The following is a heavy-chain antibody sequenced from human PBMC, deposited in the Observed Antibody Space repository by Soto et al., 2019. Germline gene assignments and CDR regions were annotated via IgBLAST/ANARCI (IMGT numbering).Heavy chain of an antibody. J-gene: IGHJ4*02. CDR2: ISGNNVDT. CDR1: GYTFTAYG. Sequence: QVQLVQSGAEVRKPGASVKVSCKSSGYTFTAYGLSWVRQAPGQGLEWMGWISGNNVDTKYAQRFQGRVTMTTDTSTSTAYMELRSRRSDDTAVYYCARRMGRFLQWLFDYWGQGTLVTVSS. D-gene: IGHD3-3*01. V-gene: IGHV1-18*04. CDR3: ARRMGRFLQWLFDY.